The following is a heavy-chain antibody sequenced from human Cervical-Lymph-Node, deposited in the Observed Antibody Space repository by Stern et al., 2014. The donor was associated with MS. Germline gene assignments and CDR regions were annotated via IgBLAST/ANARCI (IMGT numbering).Heavy chain of an antibody. CDR1: GYTFSNSW. V-gene: IGHV5-51*01. D-gene: IGHD2-8*02. CDR3: ARGSAGAGAFFDY. J-gene: IGHJ4*02. Sequence: VQLVQSGAEVKKPGESLKISCKGSGYTFSNSWIGWVCQMPGRGLEWMGIIYPGDSDTRYSPSFQGQITISADKSISTAYLQWNSLKASDTAIFYCARGSAGAGAFFDYWGQGTLVTVSS. CDR2: IYPGDSDT.